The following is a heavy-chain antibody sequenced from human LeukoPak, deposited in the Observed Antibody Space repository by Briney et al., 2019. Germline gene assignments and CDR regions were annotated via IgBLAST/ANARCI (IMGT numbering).Heavy chain of an antibody. J-gene: IGHJ4*02. D-gene: IGHD2-2*01. CDR2: IYYSGST. CDR1: GGSISSYY. V-gene: IGHV4-59*01. Sequence: RSETLSLTCSVSGGSISSYYWSWIRQPPGKGLEWVGYIYYSGSTNYNPSLKSRVTISVDTSKNQFSLKLSSVTAADTAVYYCATGVVPAALDYWGQGTLVTVSS. CDR3: ATGVVPAALDY.